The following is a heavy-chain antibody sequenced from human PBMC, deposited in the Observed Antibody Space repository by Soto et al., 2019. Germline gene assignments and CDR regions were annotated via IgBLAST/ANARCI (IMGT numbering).Heavy chain of an antibody. J-gene: IGHJ4*02. Sequence: QVQLVQSGGALVTPGGSLRLSCAASGFTFSDYAMNWIRQAPWRGLEWISYIGPRGSTVYYAGSVKGRFTISRDNARKSLFLQLNIVRVEDTAVYYCARGTDYSPYWGQGILVTGSS. V-gene: IGHV3-11*01. CDR2: IGPRGSTV. CDR1: GFTFSDYA. CDR3: ARGTDYSPY.